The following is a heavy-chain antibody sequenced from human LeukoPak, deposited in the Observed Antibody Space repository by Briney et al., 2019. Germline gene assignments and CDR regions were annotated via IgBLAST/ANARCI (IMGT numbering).Heavy chain of an antibody. D-gene: IGHD2-2*01. CDR3: ARGWGYCSSTSCYWGYYYYYMDV. V-gene: IGHV4-34*01. CDR1: GGSFSGYY. J-gene: IGHJ6*03. CDR2: INHSGST. Sequence: SETLSLTCAVYGGSFSGYYWSWIRQPPGKGLEWIGEINHSGSTNYNPSLKSRVTISVDTSKNQFSLKLSSVTAADTAVYYCARGWGYCSSTSCYWGYYYYYMDVWGKGTTVTVSS.